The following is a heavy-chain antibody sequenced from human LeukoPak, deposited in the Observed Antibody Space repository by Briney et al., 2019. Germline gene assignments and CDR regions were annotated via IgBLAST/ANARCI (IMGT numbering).Heavy chain of an antibody. CDR2: IYTSGST. J-gene: IGHJ6*03. CDR1: GGSISSGSYY. V-gene: IGHV4-61*02. D-gene: IGHD3-9*01. CDR3: QKTAYDILTGYNYYYYMDV. Sequence: SHTLSLTRTVSGGSISSGSYYWSLIRQPAGKGLEWMGRIYTSGSTNYNPSLKSRVTISVDTSKNQFSLKLSSVTAADTVVFFKQKTAYDILTGYNYYYYMDVWGKGTTVTISS.